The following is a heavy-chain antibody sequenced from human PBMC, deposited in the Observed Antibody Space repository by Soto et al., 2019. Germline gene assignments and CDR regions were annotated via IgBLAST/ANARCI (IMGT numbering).Heavy chain of an antibody. CDR1: GDSVSKYY. J-gene: IGHJ5*02. CDR2: IHSTRSP. Sequence: LSLTCTVPGDSVSKYYWNWIRQPAGKGLEWIGRIHSTRSPNYNPSLKSRVTMSVDTSKNQFSLKLNLTSVTAADTAVYYCARSPAYGDYANLDTWGQGTLVTVSS. D-gene: IGHD4-17*01. CDR3: ARSPAYGDYANLDT. V-gene: IGHV4-4*07.